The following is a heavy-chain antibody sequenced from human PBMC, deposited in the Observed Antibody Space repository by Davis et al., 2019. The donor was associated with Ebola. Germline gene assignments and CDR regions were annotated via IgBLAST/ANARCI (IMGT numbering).Heavy chain of an antibody. Sequence: PGGSLRLSCAASGFTFSRHGMHWVRQAPGKGLEWVAVVSYDTITTYYAESVQGRFTVSRDNFKNTLYLQMDSLRPEDTAVYYCAKEEGTRGQWMPHFDHWGQGTLVTVSS. J-gene: IGHJ4*02. CDR1: GFTFSRHG. CDR3: AKEEGTRGQWMPHFDH. V-gene: IGHV3-30*18. D-gene: IGHD5-12*01. CDR2: VSYDTITT.